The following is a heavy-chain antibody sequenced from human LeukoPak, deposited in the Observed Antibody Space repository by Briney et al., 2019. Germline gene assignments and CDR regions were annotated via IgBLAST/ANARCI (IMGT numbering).Heavy chain of an antibody. D-gene: IGHD4-23*01. CDR3: ARETPANYGGNSVDY. CDR1: GGSISSSSYY. V-gene: IGHV4-39*01. Sequence: SETLSLTCTVSGGSISSSSYYWGWIRQPPGKGLEWIGSIYYSGSTYYNPSLKSRVTISVDTSKNQFSLKLSSVTAADTAVYYCARETPANYGGNSVDYWGQGTLVTVSS. CDR2: IYYSGST. J-gene: IGHJ4*02.